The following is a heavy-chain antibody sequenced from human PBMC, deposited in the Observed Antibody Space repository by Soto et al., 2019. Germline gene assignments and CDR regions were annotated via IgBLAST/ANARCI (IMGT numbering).Heavy chain of an antibody. CDR1: GGSISSYY. J-gene: IGHJ6*02. CDR3: ARGYKHGMDV. D-gene: IGHD5-12*01. CDR2: IYYSGST. Sequence: SETLSLTCTVSGGSISSYYWSWIRQPPGKGLEWIGYIYYSGSTNYNPSLKSRVTISVDTSKNQFSLKLSSVTAAGTAVYYCARGYKHGMDVWGQGTTVTVSS. V-gene: IGHV4-59*01.